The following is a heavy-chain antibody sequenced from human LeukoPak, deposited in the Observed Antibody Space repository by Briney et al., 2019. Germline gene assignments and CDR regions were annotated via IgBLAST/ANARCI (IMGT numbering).Heavy chain of an antibody. CDR2: IYYSGSS. Sequence: SETLSLTCTVSGGSISSYYWSWIRQPPGKGLEWIGFIYYSGSSNYNPSLKSRVTISIDTSKNQFSLKLSSVTAADTAVYYCARTLRWSDRWWFDPWGQGTLVTVSS. CDR3: ARTLRWSDRWWFDP. V-gene: IGHV4-59*08. D-gene: IGHD4-23*01. CDR1: GGSISSYY. J-gene: IGHJ5*02.